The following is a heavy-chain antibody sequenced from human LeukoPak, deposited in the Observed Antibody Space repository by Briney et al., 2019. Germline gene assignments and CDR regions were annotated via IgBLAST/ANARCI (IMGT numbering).Heavy chain of an antibody. CDR2: IYYSGST. CDR1: GGSISSYY. CDR3: ARDKDDILTGYLSYYFDY. D-gene: IGHD3-9*01. J-gene: IGHJ4*02. V-gene: IGHV4-59*01. Sequence: PSETLSLTCTVSGGSISSYYWSWIRQPPGKGLEWIGYIYYSGSTNYNPSLKSRVTISVDTSKNQFSLKLSSVTAADTAVYYCARDKDDILTGYLSYYFDYWGQGTLVTVSS.